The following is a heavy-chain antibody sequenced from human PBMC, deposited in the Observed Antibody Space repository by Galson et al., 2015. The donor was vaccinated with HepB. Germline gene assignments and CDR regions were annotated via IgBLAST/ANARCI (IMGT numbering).Heavy chain of an antibody. CDR3: ARLADVLEMTQGFIGGYYYYMDV. CDR1: GGSMRDSYSY. D-gene: IGHD3-3*01. V-gene: IGHV4-39*01. Sequence: ETLSLTCTVSGGSMRDSYSYWGWIRQSPGEGLEWIASIYDSGTTSYNPSLRSRVTMSLDTSKNQFSLNLSSVTAADTAVYYCARLADVLEMTQGFIGGYYYYMDVWGKGATVTVS. J-gene: IGHJ6*03. CDR2: IYDSGTT.